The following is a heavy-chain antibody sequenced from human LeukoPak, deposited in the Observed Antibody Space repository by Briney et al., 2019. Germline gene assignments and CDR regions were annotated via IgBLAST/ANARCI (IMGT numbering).Heavy chain of an antibody. CDR2: IYTSGST. CDR1: GGSISSGSYY. V-gene: IGHV4-61*02. CDR3: ARVNYYYSDSSTYHYYFDY. D-gene: IGHD3-22*01. J-gene: IGHJ4*02. Sequence: SQTLSLTCTVSGGSISSGSYYWSWIRQPAGKGLEWIGRIYTSGSTNYNPSLKSRVTISVDTSTNQFSLKLSSVTAADTAVYYCARVNYYYSDSSTYHYYFDYWGQGTLVTVSS.